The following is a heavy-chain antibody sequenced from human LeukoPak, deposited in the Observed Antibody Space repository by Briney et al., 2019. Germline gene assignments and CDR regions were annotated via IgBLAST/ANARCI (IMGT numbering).Heavy chain of an antibody. V-gene: IGHV1-8*01. D-gene: IGHD5-18*01. Sequence: GASVKVSCKTSGYTFTSYDIIWVRQATGQGLEWMGWMNPNSGNTGYVQKFQGRVTMTRNTSISTAYMELSSPRSEDTAVYYCARYGLIQLWSDYYYYYGMDVWGQGTTVTVSS. J-gene: IGHJ6*02. CDR2: MNPNSGNT. CDR3: ARYGLIQLWSDYYYYYGMDV. CDR1: GYTFTSYD.